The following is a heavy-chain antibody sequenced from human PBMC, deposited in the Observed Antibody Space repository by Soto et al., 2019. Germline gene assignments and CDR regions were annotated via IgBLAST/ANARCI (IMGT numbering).Heavy chain of an antibody. CDR3: XKDLGHCSGGSCYPPAXNXXXP. D-gene: IGHD2-15*01. V-gene: IGHV3-23*01. CDR2: ISGSGGST. Sequence: PGGSLRLSCAASGFTFSSYAMSWVRQAPGKGLEWVSAISGSGGSTYYADSVKGRFTISRDNSKNTLYLQMNSLRAEETAVYYRXKDLGHCSGGSCYPPAXNXXXPXGQGTXVTX. CDR1: GFTFSSYA. J-gene: IGHJ5*02.